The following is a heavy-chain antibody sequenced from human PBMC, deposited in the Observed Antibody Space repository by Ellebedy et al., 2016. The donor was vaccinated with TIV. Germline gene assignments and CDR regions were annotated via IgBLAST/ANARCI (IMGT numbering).Heavy chain of an antibody. CDR2: ISSSSSYI. V-gene: IGHV3-21*01. Sequence: GESLKISCAASGFTFSNYSMNWVRQAPGKGLEWVSSISSSSSYIYYADSVKGRFTISRDNAKKSLYLQMNSLRAEDTAVNYCARDRGITGTGAFDYWGQGTLVTVSS. D-gene: IGHD1-20*01. J-gene: IGHJ4*02. CDR1: GFTFSNYS. CDR3: ARDRGITGTGAFDY.